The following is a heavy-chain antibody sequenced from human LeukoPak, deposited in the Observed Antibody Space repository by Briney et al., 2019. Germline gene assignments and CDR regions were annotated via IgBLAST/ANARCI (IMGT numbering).Heavy chain of an antibody. D-gene: IGHD3-10*01. CDR3: VRYGY. CDR1: GFTVSTSS. CDR2: IEGGGGS. Sequence: GGSLRLSCAASGFTVSTSSMNWVRQAPGQGLEWVSLIEGGGGSYYADSVKDRFIVSRDNSKNTLYLQMNSLRVEDTAVYYCVRYGYWGQGTLVTVSS. V-gene: IGHV3-66*01. J-gene: IGHJ4*02.